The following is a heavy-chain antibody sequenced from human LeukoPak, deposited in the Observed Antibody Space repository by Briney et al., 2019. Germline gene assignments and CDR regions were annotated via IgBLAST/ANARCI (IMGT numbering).Heavy chain of an antibody. J-gene: IGHJ4*02. CDR2: IWYDGSNK. CDR1: GFTFSSYG. V-gene: IGHV3-33*01. Sequence: GGSLRLSCAASGFTFSSYGMHWVRQAPGKGLEWVAVIWYDGSNKYYADSVKGRFTISRDNSKNTLYLQMNSLRAEDTAVYYCARDINTYYYGSGIHHDYWGQGTLVTVSS. D-gene: IGHD3-10*01. CDR3: ARDINTYYYGSGIHHDY.